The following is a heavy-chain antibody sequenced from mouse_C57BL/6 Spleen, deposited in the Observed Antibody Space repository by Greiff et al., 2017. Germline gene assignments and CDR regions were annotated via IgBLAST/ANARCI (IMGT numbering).Heavy chain of an antibody. CDR3: TRDHYEDWYFDV. V-gene: IGHV5-9-1*02. J-gene: IGHJ1*03. CDR2: ISSGGDYI. D-gene: IGHD2-4*01. CDR1: GFTFSSYA. Sequence: EVQLQESGEGLVKPGGSLKLSCAASGFTFSSYAMSWVRQTPEKRLEWVAYISSGGDYIYYADTVKGRFTISRDNARNTLYLQMSSLKSEDTAMYYCTRDHYEDWYFDVWGTGTTVTVSS.